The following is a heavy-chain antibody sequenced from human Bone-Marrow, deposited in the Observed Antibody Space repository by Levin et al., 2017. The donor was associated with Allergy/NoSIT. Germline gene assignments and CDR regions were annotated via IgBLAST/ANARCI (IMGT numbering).Heavy chain of an antibody. CDR2: ISGSGRHI. Sequence: PSETLSLTCAGSGFTFSSYGMNWVRQAPGKGLEWVSSISGSGRHIYSSDSMKGRFTISRDNANNSLYLQMNSLRAEDTAIYYCARDEGPFSSSMSFDYWGHGTLVTVSS. V-gene: IGHV3-21*01. J-gene: IGHJ4*01. CDR3: ARDEGPFSSSMSFDY. CDR1: GFTFSSYG. D-gene: IGHD6-13*01.